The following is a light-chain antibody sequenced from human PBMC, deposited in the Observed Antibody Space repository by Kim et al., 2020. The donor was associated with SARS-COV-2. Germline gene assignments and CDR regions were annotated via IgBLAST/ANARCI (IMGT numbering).Light chain of an antibody. J-gene: IGLJ3*02. Sequence: GQMVTISCSGRRSNIGSNSVYWYQHLPGTAPKLLIYTTNQRPSGVPDRFSGSRSGTSASLAISGLRSEDEADYYCAAWDDSLSGPVLGGGTQLTVL. CDR3: AAWDDSLSGPV. CDR2: TTN. V-gene: IGLV1-47*02. CDR1: RSNIGSNS.